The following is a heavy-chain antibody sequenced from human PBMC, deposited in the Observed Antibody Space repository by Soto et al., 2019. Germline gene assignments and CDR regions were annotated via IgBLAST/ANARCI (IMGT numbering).Heavy chain of an antibody. CDR3: ARDWYPTFGP. CDR2: ISPPTHET. V-gene: IGHV1-18*01. D-gene: IGHD6-13*01. Sequence: QVHLVQSGPEMSEPGASMKVSCKASGYSFSSYGITWVRQAPGQGLEWMGCISPPTHETNYAQKFEGRVTVTTDTSTSTPFIELRNLKPYDTAVYYFARDWYPTFGPWCPGTLVTVSS. CDR1: GYSFSSYG. J-gene: IGHJ5*02.